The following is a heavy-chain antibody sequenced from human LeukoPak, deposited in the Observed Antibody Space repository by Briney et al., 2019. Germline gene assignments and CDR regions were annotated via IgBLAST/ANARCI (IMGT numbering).Heavy chain of an antibody. CDR2: INYSGST. J-gene: IGHJ4*02. CDR1: GGSISSGNYY. Sequence: SSETLSLTCTVSGGSISSGNYYWAWLRQPPGKGLEWIATINYSGSTYFNPSLKSRVTTSVDTSKNQFSLKLTSVTAADTAVFYCARYLSRGFYFDYWGQGTLVTVSS. CDR3: ARYLSRGFYFDY. V-gene: IGHV4-39*01.